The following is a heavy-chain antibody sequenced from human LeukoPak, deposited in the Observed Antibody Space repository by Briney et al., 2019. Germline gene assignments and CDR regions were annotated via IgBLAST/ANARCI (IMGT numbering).Heavy chain of an antibody. CDR3: ARGARPGRAYYYGMDV. J-gene: IGHJ6*02. D-gene: IGHD6-6*01. CDR1: GGSISSGSYY. V-gene: IGHV4-61*02. Sequence: SQTLSLTCTVSGGSISSGSYYWSWIRQPAGKGLEWIGRIYTSGSTNYNPSLKSRVTISVDTSKNQFSLKLSSVTAADTAVYYCARGARPGRAYYYGMDVWGQGTTVTVSS. CDR2: IYTSGST.